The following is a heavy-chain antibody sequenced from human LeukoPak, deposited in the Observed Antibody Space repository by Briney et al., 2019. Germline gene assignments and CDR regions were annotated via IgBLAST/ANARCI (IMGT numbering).Heavy chain of an antibody. CDR3: AKDRWGPGELLFGAFDI. D-gene: IGHD3-10*01. V-gene: IGHV3-23*01. Sequence: PGGSLRLSCAASGFTFSSYAMSWVRQAPGKGLEWVSAISGSGGSTYYADSVKGRFTISRDNSKNTLYLQMNSLRAEDTAVYYCAKDRWGPGELLFGAFDIWGQGTMVAVSS. CDR2: ISGSGGST. CDR1: GFTFSSYA. J-gene: IGHJ3*02.